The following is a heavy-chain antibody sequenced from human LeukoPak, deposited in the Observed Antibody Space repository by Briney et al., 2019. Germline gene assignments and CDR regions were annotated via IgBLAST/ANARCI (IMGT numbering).Heavy chain of an antibody. V-gene: IGHV3-23*01. D-gene: IGHD3-10*01. CDR1: GFTFSSYA. J-gene: IGHJ4*02. CDR2: ISGSGGST. Sequence: GGSLRLSCAASGFTFSSYAMSWVRQAPGKGLEWASAISGSGGSTYYADSVKGRFTISRDNSKNTLYLQMNSLRAEDTAVYYCATLGMVRGNDYWGQGTLVTVSS. CDR3: ATLGMVRGNDY.